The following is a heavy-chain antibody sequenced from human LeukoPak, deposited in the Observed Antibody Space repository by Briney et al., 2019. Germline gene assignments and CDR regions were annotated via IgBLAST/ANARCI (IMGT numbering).Heavy chain of an antibody. D-gene: IGHD3-9*01. V-gene: IGHV1-8*03. CDR2: MNPNSGNT. Sequence: ASVKVSCKASGYTFTSYDINWVRQATGQGLEWMGWMNPNSGNTGYAQKFQGRVTITRNTSISTAYMELSSLRSEDTAAYYCARGMTGYSPVDYWGQGTLVTVSS. CDR3: ARGMTGYSPVDY. J-gene: IGHJ4*02. CDR1: GYTFTSYD.